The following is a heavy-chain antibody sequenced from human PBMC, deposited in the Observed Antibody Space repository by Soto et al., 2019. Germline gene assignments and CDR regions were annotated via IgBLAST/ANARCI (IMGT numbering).Heavy chain of an antibody. CDR3: ARAVAVRFLARANWFDP. D-gene: IGHD3-3*01. Sequence: ASVKVSCKASGYTCTSYDINWVRQATGQGLEWMGWMNPNSGNTGYAQKFQGRVTMTRNTSISTAYMELSSLRSEDTAAHYCARAVAVRFLARANWFDPWGQAILVTVS. CDR2: MNPNSGNT. J-gene: IGHJ5*02. V-gene: IGHV1-8*01. CDR1: GYTCTSYD.